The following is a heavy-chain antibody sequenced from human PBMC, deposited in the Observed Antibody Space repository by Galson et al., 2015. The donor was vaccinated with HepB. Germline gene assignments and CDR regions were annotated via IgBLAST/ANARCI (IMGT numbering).Heavy chain of an antibody. D-gene: IGHD3-22*01. CDR3: ARVGYDSSGYYTYYYYYMDV. CDR1: GFTFSDYY. CDR2: ISSSSSYT. J-gene: IGHJ6*03. V-gene: IGHV3-11*06. Sequence: SLRLSCAASGFTFSDYYMSWIRQAPGKGLEWVSYISSSSSYTNYADSVKGRFTISRDNAKNSLYLQMNSLRAEDTAVYYCARVGYDSSGYYTYYYYYMDVWGKGTTVTVSS.